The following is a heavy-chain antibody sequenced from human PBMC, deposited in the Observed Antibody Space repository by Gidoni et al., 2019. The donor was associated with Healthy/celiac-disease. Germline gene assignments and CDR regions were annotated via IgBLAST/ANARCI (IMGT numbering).Heavy chain of an antibody. D-gene: IGHD5-18*01. CDR1: SSYG. CDR3: ARTGRSSYGYFDY. CDR2: IWYDGSNK. J-gene: IGHJ4*02. Sequence: SSYGMHWVREAPGKGLEWVAVIWYDGSNKYYADSVKGRFTISRDNSQNTLYLQMNSLRAEDTAVYYCARTGRSSYGYFDYWGQGTLVTVSS. V-gene: IGHV3-33*01.